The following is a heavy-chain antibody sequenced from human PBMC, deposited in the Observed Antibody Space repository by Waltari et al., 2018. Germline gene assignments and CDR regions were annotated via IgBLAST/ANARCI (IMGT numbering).Heavy chain of an antibody. CDR1: GGSFSGYY. J-gene: IGHJ3*02. CDR2: INHSGST. CDR3: ARGVGIEAFDI. Sequence: QVQLQQWGAGLLKPSETLSLTCAVYGGSFSGYYWSWIRQPPGKGLEWIGEINHSGSTNYNPALKGRVTIAVDTSNNQFSLKLSSGTAADTAVYYCARGVGIEAFDIWGQGTMVTVSS. D-gene: IGHD1-20*01. V-gene: IGHV4-34*01.